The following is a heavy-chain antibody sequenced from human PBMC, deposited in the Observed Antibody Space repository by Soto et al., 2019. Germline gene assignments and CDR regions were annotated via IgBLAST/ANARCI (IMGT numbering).Heavy chain of an antibody. CDR3: ARVGDVEMATTPTFDY. Sequence: QVQLVESGGGVVQPGRSLRLSCAASGFTFSSYAMHWVRQAPGKGLAWVAVISYDGSNKYYADSVKGRFTISRDNSKNTLYLQMNSLRAEDTAVYYCARVGDVEMATTPTFDYWGQGTLVTVSS. CDR2: ISYDGSNK. CDR1: GFTFSSYA. J-gene: IGHJ4*02. V-gene: IGHV3-30-3*01. D-gene: IGHD5-12*01.